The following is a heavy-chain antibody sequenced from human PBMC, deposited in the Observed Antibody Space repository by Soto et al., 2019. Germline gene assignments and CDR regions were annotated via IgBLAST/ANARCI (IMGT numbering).Heavy chain of an antibody. CDR1: GFTFSNYW. V-gene: IGHV3-74*02. J-gene: IGHJ6*03. CDR2: INSDGSVS. CDR3: AGGDCFGRTCYSLAGSFYYYMDV. D-gene: IGHD2-15*01. Sequence: EVQLVESGGGLVQPGGSLRLSCAASGFTFSNYWMYWVRQAPGKGLEWVSRINSDGSVSSHADSVKGRLTISRDNVKNTLYLHMDSLRAEDTAVYYCAGGDCFGRTCYSLAGSFYYYMDVWGKGTTVTVFS.